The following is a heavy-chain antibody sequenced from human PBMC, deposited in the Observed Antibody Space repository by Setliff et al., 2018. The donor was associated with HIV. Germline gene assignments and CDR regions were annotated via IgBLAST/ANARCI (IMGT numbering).Heavy chain of an antibody. Sequence: GFLRLSCAASGFAFSTSWMSWVRQAPGKGLEWVSGISAGSYTTYYADSVKGRFTISRDNSKNTLYLQMNNLRAEDTAVYYCARRGFVSAWYDKPIYFYYYMDVWGKGTTVTVSS. CDR2: ISAGSYTT. V-gene: IGHV3-23*01. J-gene: IGHJ6*03. CDR1: GFAFSTSW. CDR3: ARRGFVSAWYDKPIYFYYYMDV. D-gene: IGHD6-19*01.